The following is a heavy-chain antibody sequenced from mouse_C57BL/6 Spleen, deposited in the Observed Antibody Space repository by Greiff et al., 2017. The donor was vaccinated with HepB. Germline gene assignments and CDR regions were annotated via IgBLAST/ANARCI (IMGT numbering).Heavy chain of an antibody. CDR1: GFTFSSYA. V-gene: IGHV5-9-1*02. J-gene: IGHJ4*01. D-gene: IGHD1-1*01. Sequence: EVKVVESGEGLVKPGGSLKLSCAASGFTFSSYAMSWVRQTPEKRLEWVAYISSGGDYIYYADTVKGRFTISRDNARNTLYLQMSSLKSEDTAMYYCTRGSYYYGSGDYYAMDYWGQGTSVTVSS. CDR2: ISSGGDYI. CDR3: TRGSYYYGSGDYYAMDY.